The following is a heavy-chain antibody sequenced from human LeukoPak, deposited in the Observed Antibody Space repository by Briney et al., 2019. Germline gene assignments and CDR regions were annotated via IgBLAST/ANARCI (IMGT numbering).Heavy chain of an antibody. CDR2: INPSGGST. J-gene: IGHJ3*02. V-gene: IGHV1-46*01. Sequence: ASVKVSCKASGYTFTSYYMHWVRQAPGQGLEWMGIINPSGGSTSYAQKFQGRVTMTRDTSTSTVYMELSSLRSEDTAVYYCARAWGEQQLDPSRFGAFDIWGQGTMVTVSS. CDR3: ARAWGEQQLDPSRFGAFDI. CDR1: GYTFTSYY. D-gene: IGHD6-13*01.